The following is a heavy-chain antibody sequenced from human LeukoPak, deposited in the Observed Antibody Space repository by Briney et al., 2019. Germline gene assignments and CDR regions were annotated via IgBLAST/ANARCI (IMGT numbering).Heavy chain of an antibody. V-gene: IGHV3-66*01. Sequence: GEPLRLSCAASGFTVSSNYMNWVRQAPGKGLEWVSVLFGGGTAFYADSVKGRFTISRDNAKNSLYLQMNSLRAEDTAVYYCARDPTFIVRGDYWGQGTLVTVSS. CDR1: GFTVSSNY. J-gene: IGHJ4*02. D-gene: IGHD2-21*01. CDR3: ARDPTFIVRGDY. CDR2: LFGGGTA.